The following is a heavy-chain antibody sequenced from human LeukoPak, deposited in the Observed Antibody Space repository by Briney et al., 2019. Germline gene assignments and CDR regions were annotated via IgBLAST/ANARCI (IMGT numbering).Heavy chain of an antibody. J-gene: IGHJ4*02. D-gene: IGHD5-18*01. CDR3: ARLAGYSYGYAPFDY. Sequence: ASETLSLTCTVSGGSISSYYWSWIRQPPGKGLEWIGYIYYSGSTNYNPSLKSRVTISVDTSKNQFSLKLSSVTAADTAVYHCARLAGYSYGYAPFDYWGQGTLVTVSS. CDR1: GGSISSYY. CDR2: IYYSGST. V-gene: IGHV4-59*08.